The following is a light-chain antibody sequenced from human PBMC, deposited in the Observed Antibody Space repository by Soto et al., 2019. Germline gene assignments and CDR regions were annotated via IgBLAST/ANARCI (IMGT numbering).Light chain of an antibody. CDR2: EGS. CDR3: CSYAGSRTYV. J-gene: IGLJ1*01. Sequence: QSALTQPASVSGSPGQSITISCTGTSSDVGSYNLVSWYQQHPGKAPKLMNYEGSKRPSGVSNRFSGSKSGNTASLTISGLQAEDEADYYCCSYAGSRTYVFGSGTKVT. V-gene: IGLV2-23*01. CDR1: SSDVGSYNL.